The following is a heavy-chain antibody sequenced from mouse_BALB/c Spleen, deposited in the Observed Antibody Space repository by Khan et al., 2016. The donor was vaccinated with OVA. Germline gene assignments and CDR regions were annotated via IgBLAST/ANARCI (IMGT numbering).Heavy chain of an antibody. D-gene: IGHD2-1*01. CDR1: GYTFTSYW. CDR2: IYPGTGST. V-gene: IGHV1-76*01. Sequence: QVQLKQSGTELVRPGASVKLSCKTSGYTFTSYWIHWVKQRPGQGLEWIARIYPGTGSTYYHEKFKGKVTLTADKSSSTAYLQLSNLKSEDSAVYFCAREDYGNYWGVMDYWGQGTSVTVSA. CDR3: AREDYGNYWGVMDY. J-gene: IGHJ4*01.